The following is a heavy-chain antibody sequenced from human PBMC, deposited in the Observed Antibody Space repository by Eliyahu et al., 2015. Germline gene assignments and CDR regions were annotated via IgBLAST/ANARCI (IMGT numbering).Heavy chain of an antibody. CDR2: IHYRGSX. D-gene: IGHD1-26*01. J-gene: IGHJ6*02. CDR1: XXYTSSDY. Sequence: QVQLQESGPGLVKPSEXLSLTCTVSXXYTSSDYWSWIRQPPGXGLXWIGXIHYRGSXSYTPSLKSRVTMSVDTSTNQFSLKLSSVTAADTAVYYCARYTRSTHGMDVWGQGTTVTVSS. V-gene: IGHV4-59*01. CDR3: ARYTRSTHGMDV.